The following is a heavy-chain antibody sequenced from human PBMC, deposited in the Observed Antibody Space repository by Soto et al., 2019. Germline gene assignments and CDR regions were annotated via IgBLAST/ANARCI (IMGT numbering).Heavy chain of an antibody. J-gene: IGHJ4*02. Sequence: EVQLVESGGGLVQPGGSLRLSCAASGFGFNTYWMHWVRQAPGKGLVWVSRINGDGSSTNYADSVKGRFTIYRDNAKDTLYLQMNSMRAEDTAVYYCARDRNWQLDDCWGQGTLVTVSS. CDR1: GFGFNTYW. CDR3: ARDRNWQLDDC. CDR2: INGDGSST. D-gene: IGHD1-1*01. V-gene: IGHV3-74*01.